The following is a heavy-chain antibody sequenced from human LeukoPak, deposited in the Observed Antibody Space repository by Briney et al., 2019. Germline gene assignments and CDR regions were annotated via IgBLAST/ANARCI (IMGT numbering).Heavy chain of an antibody. CDR2: ISWNSGSI. V-gene: IGHV3-9*03. CDR3: AKLVGEGGAHYFDY. CDR1: GFTFDDYA. D-gene: IGHD2-2*01. J-gene: IGHJ4*02. Sequence: PGRSLRLSCAASGFTFDDYAMHWVRQAPGKGLEWVSGISWNSGSIGYADSVKGRFTISRDNAKNSLYLQMNSLRAEDMALYYCAKLVGEGGAHYFDYWGQGTLVTVSS.